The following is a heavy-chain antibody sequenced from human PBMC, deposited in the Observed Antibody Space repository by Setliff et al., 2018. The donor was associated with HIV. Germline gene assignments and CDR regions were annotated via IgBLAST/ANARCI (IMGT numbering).Heavy chain of an antibody. J-gene: IGHJ5*02. V-gene: IGHV3-11*03. CDR3: ARRFGEVYDWIDP. Sequence: GGSLRLSCAASGFTFSDYYMSWIRQAPGKGLEWVSYISSSSSYTNYADSVKGRFTISRDNAKNSLYLQMNSLRAEDTAVYYCARRFGEVYDWIDPWGQGTLVTVSS. D-gene: IGHD3-10*01. CDR2: ISSSSSYT. CDR1: GFTFSDYY.